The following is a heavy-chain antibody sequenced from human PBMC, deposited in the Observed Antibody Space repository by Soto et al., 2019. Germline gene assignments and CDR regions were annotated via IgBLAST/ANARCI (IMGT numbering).Heavy chain of an antibody. D-gene: IGHD5-12*01. CDR3: ARGPVWDGYNSEGFSITRPKNDAFDI. CDR2: INHSGST. V-gene: IGHV4-34*01. CDR1: GGSFSGYY. J-gene: IGHJ3*02. Sequence: SETLSLTCAVYGGSFSGYYWSWIHQPPGKGLEWIGEINHSGSTNYNPSLKSRVTISVDTSKNQFSLKLSSVTAADTAVYYCARGPVWDGYNSEGFSITRPKNDAFDIWGQGTMVTVSS.